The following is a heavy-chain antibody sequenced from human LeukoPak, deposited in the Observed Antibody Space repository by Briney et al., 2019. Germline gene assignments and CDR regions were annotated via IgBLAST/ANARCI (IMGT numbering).Heavy chain of an antibody. Sequence: SGGSLRLSCAASGFTFSSYAMSWVRQSPGKGLEWVSGISGSAAVTYYADSVKGRFTISRDNSKNTLYLQMNGLRAEDTAIYYCARTRYSSLHGDYWGQGTLVTVSS. CDR1: GFTFSSYA. D-gene: IGHD6-19*01. V-gene: IGHV3-23*01. J-gene: IGHJ4*02. CDR3: ARTRYSSLHGDY. CDR2: ISGSAAVT.